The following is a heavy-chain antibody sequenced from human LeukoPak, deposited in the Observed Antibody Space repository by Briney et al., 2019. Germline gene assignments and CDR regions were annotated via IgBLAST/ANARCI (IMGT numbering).Heavy chain of an antibody. CDR1: GGSVSGNNHF. CDR2: IYFSGST. Sequence: KPSETLSLACTVSGGSVSGNNHFWGWIRQAPGKGLEWIGSIYFSGSTYYNPSLRSRVTISVDTSKNQFSLKLSSVTAADTAVYYCARRGSGVIDYWGQGTLVTVSS. CDR3: ARRGSGVIDY. V-gene: IGHV4-39*01. D-gene: IGHD3-10*01. J-gene: IGHJ4*02.